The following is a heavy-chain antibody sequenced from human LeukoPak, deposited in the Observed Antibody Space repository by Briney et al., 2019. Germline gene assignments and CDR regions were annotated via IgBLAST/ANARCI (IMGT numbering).Heavy chain of an antibody. CDR2: ISAYNGNT. CDR3: ARDEIDYDFWSGSDY. Sequence: ASVKVSCKASGYTFTSYGISWVRQAPGQGLEWMGWISAYNGNTNYAQKLQGRVTMTTDTSTSTAYMELRSLRSDDTAVYYCARDEIDYDFWSGSDYWGQGTLVTVSS. V-gene: IGHV1-18*01. D-gene: IGHD3-3*01. J-gene: IGHJ4*02. CDR1: GYTFTSYG.